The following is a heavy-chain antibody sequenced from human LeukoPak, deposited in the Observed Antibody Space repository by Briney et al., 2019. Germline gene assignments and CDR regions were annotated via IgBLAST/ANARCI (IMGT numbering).Heavy chain of an antibody. CDR1: GGSISTSRYY. CDR3: ARGFSEIAPGALSS. V-gene: IGHV4-39*07. J-gene: IGHJ5*02. D-gene: IGHD2-2*01. Sequence: SETLSLTCTVSGGSISTSRYYWGWIRQPPGKGLEWIGSFFYSGSTYYNPSLKSRLTISLDTSKNQFSLKLSSVTAADTAVYYCARGFSEIAPGALSSWGQGTLVTVSS. CDR2: FFYSGST.